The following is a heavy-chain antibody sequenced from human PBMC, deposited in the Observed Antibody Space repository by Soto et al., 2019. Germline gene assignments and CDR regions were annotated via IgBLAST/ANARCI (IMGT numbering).Heavy chain of an antibody. J-gene: IGHJ3*01. CDR3: ARLEYYYDSSGSPEP. V-gene: IGHV5-10-1*01. CDR2: IDPSDSYT. Sequence: PGESLKISCKGSGYSFTSYWISWVRQMPGKGLEWMGRIDPSDSYTNYSPSFQGHVTISADKSISTAYLQWSSLKASDTAMYYCARLEYYYDSSGSPEPWGQGTMVTVSS. CDR1: GYSFTSYW. D-gene: IGHD3-22*01.